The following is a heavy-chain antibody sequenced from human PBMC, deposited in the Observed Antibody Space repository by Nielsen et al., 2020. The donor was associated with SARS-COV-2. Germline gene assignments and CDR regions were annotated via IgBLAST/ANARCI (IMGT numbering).Heavy chain of an antibody. D-gene: IGHD6-19*01. J-gene: IGHJ4*02. CDR2: ISTYNGNA. CDR3: ARGSSGWYFFDY. Sequence: ASVKVSCKTSGYTFTTYGIGWVRQAPGQGLEWMGWISTYNGNADYAQKLQGRVTVTTDTSTTTAYMELRSLRSDDTAVYYCARGSSGWYFFDYWGQGTLVTVSS. CDR1: GYTFTTYG. V-gene: IGHV1-18*01.